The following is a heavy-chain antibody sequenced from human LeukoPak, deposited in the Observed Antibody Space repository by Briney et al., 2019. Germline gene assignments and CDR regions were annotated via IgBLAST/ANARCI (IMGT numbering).Heavy chain of an antibody. CDR3: VKGMGISDGYNFAHDY. V-gene: IGHV3-9*01. D-gene: IGHD5-24*01. CDR2: VNWNSRNI. Sequence: GGSLRLSCAASGFTFDNYVMHWVRQAPGKGLEWVSAVNWNSRNIGYADSVKGRFTISRDNAKNSVSLQMNSLRPEDAALYYCVKGMGISDGYNFAHDYWGQGTLVTVSS. J-gene: IGHJ4*02. CDR1: GFTFDNYV.